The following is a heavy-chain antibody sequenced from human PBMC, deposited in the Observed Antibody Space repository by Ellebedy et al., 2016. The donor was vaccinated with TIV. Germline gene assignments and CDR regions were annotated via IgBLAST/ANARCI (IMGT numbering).Heavy chain of an antibody. CDR1: GFTFSDYY. CDR2: ISSSSSYT. J-gene: IGHJ4*02. V-gene: IGHV3-11*06. D-gene: IGHD1-26*01. Sequence: GGSLRLSCAASGFTFSDYYMSWIRQAPGKGLEWVSYISSSSSYTNYADSVKGRFTISRDNSKNTLYLQMNSLRAEDTAVYYCARDARIVGATTDPLDYWGQGTLVTVSS. CDR3: ARDARIVGATTDPLDY.